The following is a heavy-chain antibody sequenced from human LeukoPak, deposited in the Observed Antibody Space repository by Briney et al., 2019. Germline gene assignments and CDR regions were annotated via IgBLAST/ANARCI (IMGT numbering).Heavy chain of an antibody. D-gene: IGHD3/OR15-3a*01. Sequence: GASVKVSCKASGYTFTSYGISWVRQAPGQGLEWMGCITPFNGDTNYTEKLQGRVTMTIEAVTTTAYMELRSLKSDDTAVYFCARENQFFDWAFDYWGQGTVVTVSS. CDR3: ARENQFFDWAFDY. V-gene: IGHV1-18*01. CDR1: GYTFTSYG. CDR2: ITPFNGDT. J-gene: IGHJ4*02.